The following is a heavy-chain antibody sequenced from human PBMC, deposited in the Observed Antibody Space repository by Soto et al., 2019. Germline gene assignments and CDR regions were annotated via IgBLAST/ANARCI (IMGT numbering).Heavy chain of an antibody. J-gene: IGHJ5*02. Sequence: QVQLVESGGGLVKPGGSLRLSCAASGFTFSDYYMSWIRQAPGKGLEWVSYISPSGGTIYYADSVKGRYTLSRDNAKNSLYLQMNSLRAEDTAVYHCVRVGYAYGNDPWGQGTLVAVSS. CDR2: ISPSGGTI. V-gene: IGHV3-11*01. CDR3: VRVGYAYGNDP. CDR1: GFTFSDYY. D-gene: IGHD3-10*01.